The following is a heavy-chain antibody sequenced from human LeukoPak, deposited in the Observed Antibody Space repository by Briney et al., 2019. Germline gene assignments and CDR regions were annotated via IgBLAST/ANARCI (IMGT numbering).Heavy chain of an antibody. Sequence: GGSLRLSCAASGFTFSDYYMSWIRQAPGKGLEWVSYISSSGSTIYYADSVKGRFTISRDNAKNSLYLQMNSLRAEDTAVYYCARGHDFWSGYRYGMDVWGQGTTVTVSS. CDR2: ISSSGSTI. J-gene: IGHJ6*02. D-gene: IGHD3-3*01. V-gene: IGHV3-11*01. CDR1: GFTFSDYY. CDR3: ARGHDFWSGYRYGMDV.